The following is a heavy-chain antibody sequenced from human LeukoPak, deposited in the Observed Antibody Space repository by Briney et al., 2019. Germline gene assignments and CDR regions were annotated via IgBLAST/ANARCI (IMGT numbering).Heavy chain of an antibody. J-gene: IGHJ4*02. CDR1: GFTFSSYA. CDR3: AKTNLIVVPSTIRRGGFFDY. V-gene: IGHV3-23*01. CDR2: IGGSGGST. Sequence: GGSLRLSCRTSGFTFSSYAMSWVRQAPGKGLDWVSAIGGSGGSTYSADSVKCRFTISRDNSKNILYLQMNSLRAEDTAIYYCAKTNLIVVPSTIRRGGFFDYWGQGTLVTVSS. D-gene: IGHD2-2*01.